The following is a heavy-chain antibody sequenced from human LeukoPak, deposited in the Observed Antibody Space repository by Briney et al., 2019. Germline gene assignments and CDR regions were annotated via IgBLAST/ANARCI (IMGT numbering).Heavy chain of an antibody. J-gene: IGHJ4*02. V-gene: IGHV4-39*07. CDR1: GGSISSSSYY. D-gene: IGHD4-17*01. Sequence: SETLSLTCTVSGGSISSSSYYWGWIRQPPGKGLEWIGSIYYSGSTYYNPSLKSRVTISVDTSKNQFSLKLSSVTAADTAVYYCARDSLPPTTVTTEYYFDYWGQGTLVTVSS. CDR3: ARDSLPPTTVTTEYYFDY. CDR2: IYYSGST.